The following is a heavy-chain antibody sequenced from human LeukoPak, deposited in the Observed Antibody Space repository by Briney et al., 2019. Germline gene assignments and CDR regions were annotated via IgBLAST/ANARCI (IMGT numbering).Heavy chain of an antibody. CDR3: ARGVARSSKFHFSYYFDY. Sequence: GSLRLSCAASGFTVSSNYMSWVRQPPGKGLEWIGSIYHSGSTYYNPSLKSRVTISVDTSKNQFSLKLSSVTAADTAVYYCARGVARSSKFHFSYYFDYWGQGTLVTVSS. D-gene: IGHD6-6*01. CDR1: GFTVSSNY. J-gene: IGHJ4*02. V-gene: IGHV4-38-2*01. CDR2: IYHSGST.